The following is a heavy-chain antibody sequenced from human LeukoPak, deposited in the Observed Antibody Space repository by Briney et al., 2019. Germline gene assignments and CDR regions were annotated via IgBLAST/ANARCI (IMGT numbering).Heavy chain of an antibody. CDR3: ASVHSSSYNWFDP. J-gene: IGHJ5*02. CDR2: ISFDGSNK. V-gene: IGHV3-30-3*01. D-gene: IGHD6-13*01. CDR1: GFTFSSYA. Sequence: GGSLRLSCAASGFTFSSYAMHWVRQAPGKGLEWVAFISFDGSNKYYADSVKGRFTISRDNSKNTLYLQMNSLRAEDTAVYYCASVHSSSYNWFDPWGQGTLVTVSS.